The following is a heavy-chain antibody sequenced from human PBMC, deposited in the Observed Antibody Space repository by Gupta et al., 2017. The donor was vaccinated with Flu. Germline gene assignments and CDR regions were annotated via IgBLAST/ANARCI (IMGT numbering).Heavy chain of an antibody. D-gene: IGHD3-22*01. CDR3: ARDRDYATSGHYLNPPGDV. Sequence: QVQLEQWGAGLLKPSETLSLSCGVSGGSVRGYFWSWIRQYPGKGLQWIGEVNDRGTTNHNPAVSGRVTISVDTSKNQFSLRLSSGTAADTGIYYCARDRDYATSGHYLNPPGDVWGRGTTVTV. V-gene: IGHV4-34*02. CDR2: VNDRGTT. J-gene: IGHJ6*02. CDR1: GGSVRGYF.